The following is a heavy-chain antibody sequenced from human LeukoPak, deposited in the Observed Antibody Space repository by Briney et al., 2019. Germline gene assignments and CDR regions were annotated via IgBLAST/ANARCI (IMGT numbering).Heavy chain of an antibody. Sequence: LTRGSLRLSCAASGFTFSSYGMSWVRQAPGKGLEWVSAISGSGGSTYYADSVKGRFTISRDNSKNTRYLQMNSLRAEDTAVYYCAKENYGYAFDYWGQGTLVTVSS. V-gene: IGHV3-23*01. CDR3: AKENYGYAFDY. J-gene: IGHJ4*02. CDR1: GFTFSSYG. D-gene: IGHD4-17*01. CDR2: ISGSGGST.